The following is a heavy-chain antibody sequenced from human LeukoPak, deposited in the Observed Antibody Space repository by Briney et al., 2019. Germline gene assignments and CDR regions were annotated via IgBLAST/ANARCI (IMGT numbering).Heavy chain of an antibody. D-gene: IGHD2-15*01. J-gene: IGHJ4*02. CDR2: ISSSGGST. CDR3: AKDNVLVVVATFDY. V-gene: IGHV3-23*01. Sequence: GGSLRLSCAASGFTFSSYAMSWVRQAPGKGLEWVSAISSSGGSTYYADSVKGRFTISRDNSKNTLYLQMNSLRAEDAAVYYCAKDNVLVVVATFDYWGQGTLVTVSS. CDR1: GFTFSSYA.